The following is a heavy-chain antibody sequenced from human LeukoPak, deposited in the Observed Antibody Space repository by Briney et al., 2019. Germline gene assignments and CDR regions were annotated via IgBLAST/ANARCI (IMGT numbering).Heavy chain of an antibody. J-gene: IGHJ5*02. CDR1: GYSFTDYY. CDR3: ARADRLHGGPYLIGP. Sequence: ASVKISCKTSGYSFTDYYMHWVRQAPGQGLEWMGWINPSSGGTSSAQKFQGRVTMTRDTSITTVYMEVRWLTSDDTAVYYCARADRLHGGPYLIGPWGQGTLVTVSS. V-gene: IGHV1-2*02. D-gene: IGHD2-21*01. CDR2: INPSSGGT.